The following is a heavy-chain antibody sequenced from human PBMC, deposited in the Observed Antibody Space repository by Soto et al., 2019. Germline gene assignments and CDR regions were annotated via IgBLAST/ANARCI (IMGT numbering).Heavy chain of an antibody. CDR3: ARVTVVVPAAMLLDP. J-gene: IGHJ5*02. CDR2: INAGNGNT. D-gene: IGHD2-2*01. CDR1: GYTFINYY. V-gene: IGHV1-3*01. Sequence: GASVKVSCKASGYTFINYYIHWVRQAPGQRLEWMGLINAGNGNTKYAQKFQGRVTITRDTSASTAYMELSSLRSEDTAVYYCARVTVVVPAAMLLDPWGQGTLVTVSS.